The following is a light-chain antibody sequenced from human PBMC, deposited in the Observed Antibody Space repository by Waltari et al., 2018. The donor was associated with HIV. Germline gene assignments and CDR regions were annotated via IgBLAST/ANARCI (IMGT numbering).Light chain of an antibody. V-gene: IGKV3-11*01. CDR2: DAS. J-gene: IGKJ4*01. CDR1: QRVSSY. Sequence: EIVLTQSPATLSLSPGERATLSCRASQRVSSYLAWYQQKPGQSPRLLIYDASNRATGIPARFSGSGSGTDFTLTISSLEPEDFAVYYCQQRSNWPLTFGGGTKVQIK. CDR3: QQRSNWPLT.